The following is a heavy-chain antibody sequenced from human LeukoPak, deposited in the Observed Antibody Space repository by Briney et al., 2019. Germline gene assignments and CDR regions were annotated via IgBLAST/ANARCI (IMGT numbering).Heavy chain of an antibody. D-gene: IGHD2-2*01. CDR1: GFTFSSYG. J-gene: IGHJ6*02. V-gene: IGHV3-30*18. CDR2: ISYDGSNK. CDR3: AKDQAVVVPAADTVQSYYYGMDV. Sequence: GRSLRLSCAASGFTFSSYGMHWVRQAPGKGLEWVAVISYDGSNKYYADSVKGRFTISRDNSKNTLYLQMNSLRAEDTAVYYCAKDQAVVVPAADTVQSYYYGMDVWGQGTTVTVSS.